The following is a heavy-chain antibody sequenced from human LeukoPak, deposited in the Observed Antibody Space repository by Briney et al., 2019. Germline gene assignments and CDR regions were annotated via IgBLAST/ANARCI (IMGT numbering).Heavy chain of an antibody. Sequence: GGSLRLSCAASGFTFDDYGMSWVRQVPGKGLEWVSFINWNGDSRGYVDSVKGRFTVSRDNAKNSLYLQMNSLRAEDTAVYYCARDRGSSGWYEFDYWGQGTLVTVSS. CDR3: ARDRGSSGWYEFDY. CDR1: GFTFDDYG. V-gene: IGHV3-20*04. J-gene: IGHJ4*02. CDR2: INWNGDSR. D-gene: IGHD6-13*01.